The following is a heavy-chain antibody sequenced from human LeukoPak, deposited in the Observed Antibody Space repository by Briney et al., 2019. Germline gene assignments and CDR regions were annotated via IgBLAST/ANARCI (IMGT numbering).Heavy chain of an antibody. D-gene: IGHD6-25*01. Sequence: QTGGSLRLSCAASGFTFSSYAMSWVRQAPGKGLEWVANIKQDGSERSYVDSVKGRFTISRDNAKNSLYLQMNSLKVEDTAVYYCARALSVSYWGQGTLVTVSS. CDR2: IKQDGSER. CDR1: GFTFSSYA. J-gene: IGHJ4*02. V-gene: IGHV3-7*01. CDR3: ARALSVSY.